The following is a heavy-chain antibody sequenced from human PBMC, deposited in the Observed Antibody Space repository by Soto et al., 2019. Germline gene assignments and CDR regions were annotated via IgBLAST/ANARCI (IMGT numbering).Heavy chain of an antibody. J-gene: IGHJ5*02. D-gene: IGHD6-13*01. CDR1: GFTVSNNY. CDR2: IYSGGYT. Sequence: EVQLVESGGGLIQPGGSLRLSCAVSGFTVSNNYMSWVRQAPGKGLEGVSVIYSGGYTAYGDSVKGRFTISRDNSKNTLYIQMNSLRDENTAVYYCTRDASRDSSARGWFDPWGPGTLVTVSS. CDR3: TRDASRDSSARGWFDP. V-gene: IGHV3-53*01.